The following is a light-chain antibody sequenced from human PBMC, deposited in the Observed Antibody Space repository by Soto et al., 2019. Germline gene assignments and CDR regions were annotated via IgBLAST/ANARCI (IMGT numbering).Light chain of an antibody. V-gene: IGLV1-44*01. CDR1: NSNLGSNP. J-gene: IGLJ2*01. Sequence: QAVLTQPPSASGTPGQRVTISCSGSNSNLGSNPVNWYLHLPGTAPKLLIYRDNQRPSGVPDRFSGSRSGTSAALAISGLQSEDEADYFGSAWDDSIYGPVFGGGTKLTVL. CDR2: RDN. CDR3: SAWDDSIYGPV.